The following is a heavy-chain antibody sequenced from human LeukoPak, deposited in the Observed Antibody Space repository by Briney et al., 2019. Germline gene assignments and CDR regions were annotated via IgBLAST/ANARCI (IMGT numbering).Heavy chain of an antibody. V-gene: IGHV3-30*02. CDR3: ARGLRVITSFFDY. J-gene: IGHJ4*02. CDR1: AFSFSTYG. CDR2: IQYDGSYN. D-gene: IGHD3-22*01. Sequence: GGSLRLSCEASAFSFSTYGMHWVRQAPGKGLEWVAFIQYDGSYNMYADSVKGRFTISRDNAKNSLYLQMNSLRAEDTAVYYCARGLRVITSFFDYWGQGTLVTVSS.